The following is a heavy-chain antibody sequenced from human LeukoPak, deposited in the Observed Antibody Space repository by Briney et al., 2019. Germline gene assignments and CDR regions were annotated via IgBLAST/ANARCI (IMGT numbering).Heavy chain of an antibody. J-gene: IGHJ4*02. CDR3: ARGSSRGDY. V-gene: IGHV3-66*01. CDR2: IYSGGST. D-gene: IGHD3-10*01. Sequence: XSXVXXXPGKGREWVSVIYSGGSTYYADSVKGRFTISTDNSKNTLYLQMNSLRAEDTAVYYCARGSSRGDYWGQGTLVTVSS.